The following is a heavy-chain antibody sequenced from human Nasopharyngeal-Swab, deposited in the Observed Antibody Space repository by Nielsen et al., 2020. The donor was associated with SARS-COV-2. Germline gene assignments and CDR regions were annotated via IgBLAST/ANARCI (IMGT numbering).Heavy chain of an antibody. CDR3: ARDMGESSGWPDPFDY. CDR2: IYYSGST. V-gene: IGHV4-59*01. Sequence: WIRQPPGKGLEWIGYIYYSGSTNYNPSLRSRVTMSVDTSKNQFSLKLSSVTAADTAVYYCARDMGESSGWPDPFDYWGQGTRVTVSS. D-gene: IGHD6-19*01. J-gene: IGHJ4*02.